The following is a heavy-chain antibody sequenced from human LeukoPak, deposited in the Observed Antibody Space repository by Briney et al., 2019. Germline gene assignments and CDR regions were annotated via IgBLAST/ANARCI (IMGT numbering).Heavy chain of an antibody. CDR1: GYTFTGYY. D-gene: IGHD6-6*01. CDR3: ARAPRGSSSADFDY. V-gene: IGHV1-2*02. CDR2: INPNSGAT. J-gene: IGHJ4*02. Sequence: ASVKVSCKASGYTFTGYYMYWVRQAPGQGLEWMGLINPNSGATNYAQKFQGRVTMTRDTSISTAYMELSRLRSDDTAVYYCARAPRGSSSADFDYWGQGALVTVSS.